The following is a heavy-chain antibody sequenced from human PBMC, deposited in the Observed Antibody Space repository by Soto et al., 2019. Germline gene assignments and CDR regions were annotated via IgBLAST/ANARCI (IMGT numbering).Heavy chain of an antibody. Sequence: GGSLRLSCAASGFTFSSYWMHWVRQAPGKGLVWVSRINSDESSTSYADSAKGRFTISRDDAKNTLYLQMNSLRAEDTAVYYCGRDGQSGFWSGYYLDVWGQGTTVTVSS. V-gene: IGHV3-74*01. J-gene: IGHJ6*02. CDR1: GFTFSSYW. D-gene: IGHD3-3*01. CDR3: GRDGQSGFWSGYYLDV. CDR2: INSDESST.